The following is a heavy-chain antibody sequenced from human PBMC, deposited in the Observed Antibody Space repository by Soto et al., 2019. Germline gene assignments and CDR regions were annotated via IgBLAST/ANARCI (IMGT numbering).Heavy chain of an antibody. CDR1: GGYISSYY. CDR2: IYYSGST. D-gene: IGHD4-17*01. V-gene: IGHV4-59*12. Sequence: SETLCLTCTVAGGYISSYYWSWIRQPPGKGLEWIGYIYYSGSTYYNPSLKSRVTISVDRSKNQFSLKLSSVTAADTAVYYCARGLLTTLHYWGQGTLVTVSS. CDR3: ARGLLTTLHY. J-gene: IGHJ4*02.